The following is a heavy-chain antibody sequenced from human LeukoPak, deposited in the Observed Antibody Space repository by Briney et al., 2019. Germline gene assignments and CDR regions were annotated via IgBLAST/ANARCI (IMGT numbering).Heavy chain of an antibody. CDR3: ARDGEVVTKKAIDY. V-gene: IGHV3-30-3*01. J-gene: IGHJ4*02. Sequence: GGSLRLSCAASGFTFSSYAMHWVRQAPGKGLEWVAVISYDGSNKYYADSVKGRFTISRDISKNTLYLQMNSLRAEDTAVYYCARDGEVVTKKAIDYWGQGTLVTVSS. D-gene: IGHD4-23*01. CDR1: GFTFSSYA. CDR2: ISYDGSNK.